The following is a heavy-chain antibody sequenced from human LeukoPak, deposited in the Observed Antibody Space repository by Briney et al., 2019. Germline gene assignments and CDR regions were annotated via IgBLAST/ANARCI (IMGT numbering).Heavy chain of an antibody. CDR1: GHNFTRYD. CDR2: MNPNSGNT. J-gene: IGHJ5*02. D-gene: IGHD3-10*01. V-gene: IGHV1-8*02. CDR3: AREDYYGSGSFDP. Sequence: GAAVKVSCKASGHNFTRYDINWVRQATGQGLEWMGWMNPNSGNTAYAQKFQGRVTMTRNTSISTAYMELSSLRSEDTAVYYCAREDYYGSGSFDPWGQGTLVTVSS.